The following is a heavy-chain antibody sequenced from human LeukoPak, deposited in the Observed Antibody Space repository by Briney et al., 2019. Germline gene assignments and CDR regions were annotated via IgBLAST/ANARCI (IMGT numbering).Heavy chain of an antibody. D-gene: IGHD3-10*01. J-gene: IGHJ4*02. V-gene: IGHV3-23*01. CDR3: AKSRLRFGELFMDYFDY. CDR1: GFTFSSYA. Sequence: PGGSLRLSCAASGFTFSSYAMSRVRQAPGKGLEWVSAISGSGGSTYYADSVKGRFTISRDNSKNTLYLQMNSLRAEDTAVYYCAKSRLRFGELFMDYFDYWGQGTLVTVSS. CDR2: ISGSGGST.